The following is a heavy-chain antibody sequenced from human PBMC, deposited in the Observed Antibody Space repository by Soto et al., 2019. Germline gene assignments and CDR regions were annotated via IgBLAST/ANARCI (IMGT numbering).Heavy chain of an antibody. D-gene: IGHD3-16*01. J-gene: IGHJ4*02. V-gene: IGHV4-59*01. CDR2: IYYSGST. CDR3: AAVPLGESYFDY. CDR1: GGSIGGYD. Sequence: PLETLCLTCSVSGGSIGGYDGSWLRQPPGKGLEWIGYIYYSGSTNYNPSLKSRLTISIDTSKNQFSLKLSSVTAADTAVYYCAAVPLGESYFDYWGQGTLVTVSS.